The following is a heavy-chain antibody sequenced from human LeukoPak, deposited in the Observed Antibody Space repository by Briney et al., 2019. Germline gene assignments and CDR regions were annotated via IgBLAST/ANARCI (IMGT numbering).Heavy chain of an antibody. CDR1: GGSISSYY. CDR3: ARENPTPLTNYDFWSGYASNFDY. J-gene: IGHJ4*02. Sequence: SETLSLTCTVSGGSISSYYWSWIRQPAGKGLEWIGRIYTSGSTNYNPSLKSRVTMSVDKSKNQFSLKLSSVTAADTAVYYCARENPTPLTNYDFWSGYASNFDYWGQGILVTVSS. V-gene: IGHV4-4*07. D-gene: IGHD3-3*01. CDR2: IYTSGST.